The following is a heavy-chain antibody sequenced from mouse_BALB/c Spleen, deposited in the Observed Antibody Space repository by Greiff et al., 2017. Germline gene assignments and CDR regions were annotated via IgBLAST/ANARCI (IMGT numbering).Heavy chain of an antibody. V-gene: IGHV3-6*02. Sequence: EVQLQQSGPGLVKPSQSLSLTCSVTGYSITSGYYWNWIRQFPGNKLEWMGYISYDGSNNYNPSLKNRISITRDTSKNQFFLKLNSVTTEDTATYYCARIAVLLYYFDYWGQGTTLTVSS. CDR3: ARIAVLLYYFDY. D-gene: IGHD1-1*01. CDR1: GYSITSGYY. CDR2: ISYDGSN. J-gene: IGHJ2*01.